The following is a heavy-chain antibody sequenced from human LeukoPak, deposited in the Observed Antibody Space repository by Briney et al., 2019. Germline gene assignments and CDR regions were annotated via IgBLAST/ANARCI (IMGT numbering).Heavy chain of an antibody. D-gene: IGHD3-9*01. Sequence: SQTLSLTCTVSGGPISSGSYYWSWIRQPAGKGLEWIGRIYTSGSTNYNPSLKSRVTISVDTSKNQFSLKLSSVTAADTAVYYCARDPKKGYPGPGSQGLLRYFDWVPWGQGTLVTVSS. CDR3: ARDPKKGYPGPGSQGLLRYFDWVP. J-gene: IGHJ5*02. CDR2: IYTSGST. V-gene: IGHV4-61*02. CDR1: GGPISSGSYY.